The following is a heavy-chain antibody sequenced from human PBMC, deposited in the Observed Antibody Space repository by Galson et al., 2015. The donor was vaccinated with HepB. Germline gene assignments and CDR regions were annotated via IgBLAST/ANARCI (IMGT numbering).Heavy chain of an antibody. V-gene: IGHV3-7*03. CDR2: IKEDGSIK. Sequence: SLRLSCAASGFMFSGHWMNWVRQAPGKGLEWVANIKEDGSIKYYVDSVTGRFTISRDNARNLLYLQMNGLRAEDTAVYFCARNRGYETFDYWGQGALDTVSS. D-gene: IGHD5-12*01. J-gene: IGHJ4*02. CDR3: ARNRGYETFDY. CDR1: GFMFSGHW.